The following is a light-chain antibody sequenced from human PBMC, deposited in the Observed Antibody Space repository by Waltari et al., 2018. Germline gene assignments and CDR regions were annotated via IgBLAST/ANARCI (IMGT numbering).Light chain of an antibody. CDR2: EVS. CDR1: SSDVGGYKY. CDR3: SSYTSSSTLGV. J-gene: IGLJ1*01. Sequence: QSALTQPASVSGSPGQSITISCTGTSSDVGGYKYVSWYQQHPGKAPKLMIYEVSNRPSGVSNRFSGSKFGNTASLTISGLQAEDEADYYCSSYTSSSTLGVFGTGTKVTVL. V-gene: IGLV2-14*01.